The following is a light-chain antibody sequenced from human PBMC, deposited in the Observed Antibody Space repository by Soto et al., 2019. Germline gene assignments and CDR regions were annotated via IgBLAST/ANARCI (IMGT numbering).Light chain of an antibody. V-gene: IGLV2-8*01. J-gene: IGLJ1*01. CDR2: EVT. Sequence: QSALTQPASVSGSPGQSITISCTGTSSDVGGYNYVSWYQQHPGKAPKLMIYEVTQRPSGVPDRFSGSKSGNTASLTVSGLQTEDEADYYCASHAGDHYVFGTGTKLTVL. CDR3: ASHAGDHYV. CDR1: SSDVGGYNY.